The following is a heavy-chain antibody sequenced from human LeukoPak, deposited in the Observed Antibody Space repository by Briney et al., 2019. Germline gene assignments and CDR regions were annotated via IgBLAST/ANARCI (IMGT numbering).Heavy chain of an antibody. Sequence: GGSLRLSCAASGFTFSSYSMNWVRQAPGKGLEWVSSISSSSSYIYYADSVKGRFTISRDNAKNSLYLQMNSLRAEDTAVYYCARGARQWLVSFDYWGQGTLDTVSS. D-gene: IGHD6-19*01. CDR3: ARGARQWLVSFDY. CDR2: ISSSSSYI. J-gene: IGHJ4*02. CDR1: GFTFSSYS. V-gene: IGHV3-21*01.